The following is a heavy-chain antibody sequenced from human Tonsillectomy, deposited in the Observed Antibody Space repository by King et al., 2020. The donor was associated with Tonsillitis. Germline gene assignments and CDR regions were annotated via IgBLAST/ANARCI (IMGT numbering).Heavy chain of an antibody. J-gene: IGHJ4*02. V-gene: IGHV3-23*03. Sequence: VQLVESGGGLVQPGGSLRLSCAASGFTFSSYAMSWVRQAPGKGLEWVSVIYSGGSSTYYADSVKGRFTISRDNSKNTLYLQMNSLRAEDTAVYYCAKDWPAYCGGDCYSPGFDYWGQGTLVTASS. D-gene: IGHD2-21*02. CDR2: IYSGGSST. CDR1: GFTFSSYA. CDR3: AKDWPAYCGGDCYSPGFDY.